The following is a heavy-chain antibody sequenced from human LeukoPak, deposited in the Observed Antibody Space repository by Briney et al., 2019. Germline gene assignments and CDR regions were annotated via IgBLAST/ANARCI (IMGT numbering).Heavy chain of an antibody. D-gene: IGHD3-22*01. CDR1: GFTFSSYG. V-gene: IGHV3-23*01. J-gene: IGHJ4*02. Sequence: GGSLRLSCAASGFTFSSYGMSWVRQAPGKGLEWVSAISGSGGSTYYADSVKGRFTIFRDNAKNSLYLQMNSLRAEDTAVYYCARSYTDYYYDNLDYWGQGTLVTVSS. CDR3: ARSYTDYYYDNLDY. CDR2: ISGSGGST.